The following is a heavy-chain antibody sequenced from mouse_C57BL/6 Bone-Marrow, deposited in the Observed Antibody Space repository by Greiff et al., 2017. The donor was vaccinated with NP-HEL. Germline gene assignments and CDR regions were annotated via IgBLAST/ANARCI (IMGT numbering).Heavy chain of an antibody. Sequence: EVKVEESGGGLVQPGGSLKLSCAASGFTFSDYYMYWVRQTPEKRLEWVAYISNGGGSTYYPDTVKGRFTISRDNAKNTLYLQMSRLKSEDTAMYYCARQRSEIYYGNHAWFAYWGQGTLVTVSA. J-gene: IGHJ3*01. CDR2: ISNGGGST. CDR1: GFTFSDYY. V-gene: IGHV5-12*01. CDR3: ARQRSEIYYGNHAWFAY. D-gene: IGHD2-1*01.